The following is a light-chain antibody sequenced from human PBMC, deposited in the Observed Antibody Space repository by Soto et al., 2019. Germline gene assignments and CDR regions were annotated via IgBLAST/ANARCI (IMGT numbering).Light chain of an antibody. V-gene: IGKV3-15*01. CDR3: QQYNNWPKT. Sequence: EIVLTQSPATLSLSQGERATLSCRSSQSVSSIYLAWYQQKPGQAPRLLIYGASTRATGIPARFSGSGSGTEFTLTISSLQSEDFAVYYCQQYNNWPKTFGQGTKVDI. J-gene: IGKJ1*01. CDR1: QSVSSIY. CDR2: GAS.